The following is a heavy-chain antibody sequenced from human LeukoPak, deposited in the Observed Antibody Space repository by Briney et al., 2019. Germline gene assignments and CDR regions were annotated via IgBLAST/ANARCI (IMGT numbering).Heavy chain of an antibody. CDR1: GFTFSNYA. D-gene: IGHD3-9*01. V-gene: IGHV3-30-3*01. Sequence: GGSLRLSCAASGFTFSNYAMHWVRQAPGKGLEWVAVISYDGSNKYYADSVKGRFTISRDNSKNTLYLQMNSLRAEDTAVYYCAAYFDWLFRFDYWGQGTLVTVSS. CDR3: AAYFDWLFRFDY. CDR2: ISYDGSNK. J-gene: IGHJ4*02.